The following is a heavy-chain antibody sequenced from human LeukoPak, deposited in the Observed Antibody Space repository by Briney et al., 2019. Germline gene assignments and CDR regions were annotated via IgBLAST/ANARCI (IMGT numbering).Heavy chain of an antibody. CDR3: ASPKISSDAFDI. CDR2: ISAYNGNT. Sequence: ASVKVSCKASGYTFTSYGISWVRQAPGQGPEWMGWISAYNGNTNYAQKLQGRVTMTTDTSTSTAHMELRSLRSDDTAVYYCASPKISSDAFDIWGQGTMVTVSS. J-gene: IGHJ3*02. D-gene: IGHD2/OR15-2a*01. CDR1: GYTFTSYG. V-gene: IGHV1-18*01.